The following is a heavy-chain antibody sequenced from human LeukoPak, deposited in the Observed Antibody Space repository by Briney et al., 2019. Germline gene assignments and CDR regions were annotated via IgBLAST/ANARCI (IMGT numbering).Heavy chain of an antibody. CDR3: ARDGYSSGWYSLDY. CDR1: GFTFGDYG. V-gene: IGHV3-48*01. J-gene: IGHJ4*02. Sequence: GRSLRLSCTASGFTFGDYGMSWVRQAPGKGLEWVSYISSSFSTIYYADSVKGRFTISRDNAKNSLYLQMNSLRAEDTAVYYCARDGYSSGWYSLDYWGQGTLVTVSS. CDR2: ISSSFSTI. D-gene: IGHD6-19*01.